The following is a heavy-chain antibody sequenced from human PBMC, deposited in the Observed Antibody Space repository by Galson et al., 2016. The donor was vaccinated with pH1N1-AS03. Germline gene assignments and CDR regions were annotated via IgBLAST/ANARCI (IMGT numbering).Heavy chain of an antibody. V-gene: IGHV3-30*07. J-gene: IGHJ6*02. CDR3: TIVIDIFDHLYYHAMDV. CDR2: ISYDGGKK. Sequence: SLRLSCAASGFIFTTYAMNWVRQAPGKGLEWVSLISYDGGKKSYAESVKGRFTISRDNSNHTLYLQMTSLRAEDTAIYYCTIVIDIFDHLYYHAMDVWGQGTTVTVSS. CDR1: GFIFTTYA. D-gene: IGHD3-9*01.